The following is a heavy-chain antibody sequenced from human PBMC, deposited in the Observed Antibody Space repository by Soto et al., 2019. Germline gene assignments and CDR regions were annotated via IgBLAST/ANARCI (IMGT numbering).Heavy chain of an antibody. CDR3: ARESRYYDFWSGYYAPPDWFDP. V-gene: IGHV4-30-4*01. D-gene: IGHD3-3*01. CDR1: GGSISSGDYY. J-gene: IGHJ5*02. Sequence: SETLSLTCTVSGGSISSGDYYWSWIRQPPGKGLEWIGYIYYSGSTYYNPSLKSRVTISVDTSKNQFSLKLSSVTAADTAVYYFARESRYYDFWSGYYAPPDWFDPWGQGTLVTV. CDR2: IYYSGST.